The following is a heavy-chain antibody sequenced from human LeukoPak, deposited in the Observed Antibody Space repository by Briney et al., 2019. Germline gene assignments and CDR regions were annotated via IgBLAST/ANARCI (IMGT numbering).Heavy chain of an antibody. CDR1: GGTFSSYA. J-gene: IGHJ4*02. V-gene: IGHV1-69*13. D-gene: IGHD3-22*01. CDR2: IIPIFGTA. Sequence: SVKVSCKASGGTFSSYAISWVRQAPGQGLEWMGGIIPIFGTANYAQKFQGRVTITADESTSTAYMELSRLRSDDTAVYYCARAYTYYYDSSGFFDYWGQGTLVTVSS. CDR3: ARAYTYYYDSSGFFDY.